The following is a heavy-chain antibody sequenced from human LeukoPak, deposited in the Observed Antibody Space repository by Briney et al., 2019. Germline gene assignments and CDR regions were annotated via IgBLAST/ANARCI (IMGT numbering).Heavy chain of an antibody. CDR1: GFSLSDYW. CDR3: VRDWTPAQSGSFYDALDI. CDR2: IREDGNVK. Sequence: GGSLRLSCAASGFSLSDYWMTWVRQAPGKGLEWVANIREDGNVKYYADSVKGRFTISRDGAKKTVWLQMNSLSTEDTALYYCVRDWTPAQSGSFYDALDIWGQGTLVTVSS. V-gene: IGHV3-7*01. J-gene: IGHJ3*02. D-gene: IGHD3/OR15-3a*01.